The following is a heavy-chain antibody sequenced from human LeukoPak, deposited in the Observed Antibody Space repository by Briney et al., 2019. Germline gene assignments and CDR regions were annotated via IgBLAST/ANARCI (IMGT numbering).Heavy chain of an antibody. D-gene: IGHD2-2*01. CDR3: ARADCSSTSCSNWFDP. J-gene: IGHJ5*02. CDR2: MNPNSGNT. CDR1: GYTFTSYD. V-gene: IGHV1-8*01. Sequence: ASVKVSCKASGYTFTSYDINWVRQATGQGLEWMGWMNPNSGNTGYAQKFQGRVTMTRNTSISTAYMELSSLRSEGTAVYYCARADCSSTSCSNWFDPWGQGTLVTVSS.